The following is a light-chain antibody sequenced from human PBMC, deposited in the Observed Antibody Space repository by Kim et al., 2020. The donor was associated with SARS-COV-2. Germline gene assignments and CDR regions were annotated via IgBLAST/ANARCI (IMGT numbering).Light chain of an antibody. J-gene: IGKJ4*01. V-gene: IGKV1-9*01. CDR1: QGISRS. CDR3: QQHNAYPPT. CDR2: DAS. Sequence: IQLTQSPSFLSASLGDRVTITCRASQGISRSLAWYQQKPGKAPELLIYDASTLQRGVPSGFSGSGSGTEFTLTITTLQPEDFATYYCQQHNAYPPTFGGGTKVDIK.